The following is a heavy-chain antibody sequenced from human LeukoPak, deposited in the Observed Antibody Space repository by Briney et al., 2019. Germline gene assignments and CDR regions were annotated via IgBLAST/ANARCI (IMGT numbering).Heavy chain of an antibody. J-gene: IGHJ4*02. CDR2: ISGSGAGT. Sequence: GGSLRLPCAASGFTFSSYAMSWVRQAPGKGLEWVSAISGSGAGTYYADSVKGRFTISRDNAKNSLYLQMNNLRAEDTAVYYCARGQQWHYYWGQGTLVSVSS. V-gene: IGHV3-23*01. D-gene: IGHD6-19*01. CDR1: GFTFSSYA. CDR3: ARGQQWHYY.